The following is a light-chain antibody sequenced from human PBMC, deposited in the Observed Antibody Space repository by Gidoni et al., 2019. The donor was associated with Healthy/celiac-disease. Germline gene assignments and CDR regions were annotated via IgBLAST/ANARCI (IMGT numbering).Light chain of an antibody. J-gene: IGLJ2*01. Sequence: QSALPQPASVSGSPGQSITISCTGTSSDVGNYNLASWYQQHPGKAPKLMIYEVSKRPSGVSNRFSGSKSGNTASLTISGLQAEDEADYYCCSYAGSSTVVFGGGTKLTVL. V-gene: IGLV2-23*02. CDR3: CSYAGSSTVV. CDR1: SSDVGNYNL. CDR2: EVS.